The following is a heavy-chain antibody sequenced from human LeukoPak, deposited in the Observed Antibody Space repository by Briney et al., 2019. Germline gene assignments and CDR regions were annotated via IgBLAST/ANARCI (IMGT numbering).Heavy chain of an antibody. V-gene: IGHV3-23*01. D-gene: IGHD1-14*01. J-gene: IGHJ3*02. CDR3: ASHGKGSRYRKEPHAFDI. CDR1: GFTFSSYA. Sequence: PGGSLRLSCAASGFTFSSYAMSWVRQAPGKGLEWVSAISGSGGSTYYADSVKGRFTISRDNSKNTLYLQMNSLRAEDTAVYYCASHGKGSRYRKEPHAFDIWGQGTMVTVSS. CDR2: ISGSGGST.